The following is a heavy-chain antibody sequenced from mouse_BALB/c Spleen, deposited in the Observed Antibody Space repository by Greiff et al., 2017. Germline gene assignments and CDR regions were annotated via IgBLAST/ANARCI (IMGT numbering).Heavy chain of an antibody. J-gene: IGHJ1*01. Sequence: LQESGAELVRPGTSVKMSCKAAGYTFTNYWIGWVKQRPGHGLEWIGEIYPGGGYTNYNEKFKGKATLTADTSSSTAYMQLSSLTSEDSAIYYCARRRYGSSYGYFDVWGAGTTVTVSS. CDR3: ARRRYGSSYGYFDV. CDR2: IYPGGGYT. CDR1: GYTFTNYW. D-gene: IGHD1-1*01. V-gene: IGHV1-63*02.